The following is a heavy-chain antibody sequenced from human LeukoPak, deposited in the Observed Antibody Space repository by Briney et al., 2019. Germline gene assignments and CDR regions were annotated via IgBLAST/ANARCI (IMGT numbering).Heavy chain of an antibody. CDR3: ARGDILTGFYYFDY. CDR1: GFTFSTYW. D-gene: IGHD3-9*01. J-gene: IGHJ4*02. V-gene: IGHV3-7*01. CDR2: IKQDGSVK. Sequence: GGSLRLSCAASGFTFSTYWMSWVRQAPGKGLEWVANIKQDGSVKNYVDSVRGRFTISRDNAKNSLFLQMNSLRVDDTAVYYCARGDILTGFYYFDYWGQGTLVTVSS.